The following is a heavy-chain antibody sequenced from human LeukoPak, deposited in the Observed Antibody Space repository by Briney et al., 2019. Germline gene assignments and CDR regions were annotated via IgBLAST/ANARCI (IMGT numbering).Heavy chain of an antibody. CDR1: GGTFSSYA. D-gene: IGHD4-11*01. CDR2: IIPIFGTA. V-gene: IGHV1-69*05. Sequence: SVKVSCKASGGTFSSYAISWVRQAPGQGLEWVGGIIPIFGTANYAQKFQGRVTITTEESTSTAYMELSSLISEDTAVDYCARPADYRRGGYYYYYYMDVWGKGTTVTVSS. J-gene: IGHJ6*03. CDR3: ARPADYRRGGYYYYYYMDV.